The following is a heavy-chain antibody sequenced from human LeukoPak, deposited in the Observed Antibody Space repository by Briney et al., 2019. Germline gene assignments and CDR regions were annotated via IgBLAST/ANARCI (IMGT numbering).Heavy chain of an antibody. J-gene: IGHJ4*02. CDR2: IIPIFGTS. CDR3: ASNPVSNPRYFDWLFKFDY. D-gene: IGHD3-9*01. CDR1: GGTFSSYA. V-gene: IGHV1-69*05. Sequence: ASVKVSCKASGGTFSSYAISWVRQAPGQGLGWMGGIIPIFGTSNYAQKFQDRVTITKDEPTSTAYMELSSLRSEDTAVYYCASNPVSNPRYFDWLFKFDYWGQGTLVTVSS.